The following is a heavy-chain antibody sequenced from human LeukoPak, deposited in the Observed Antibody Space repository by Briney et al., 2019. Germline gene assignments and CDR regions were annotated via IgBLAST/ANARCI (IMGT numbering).Heavy chain of an antibody. Sequence: GGSLRLSCAASGFTFSDAWMTWVRQAPGKGPECVGFIQSKTDGGTTDSAAPVKGRFTVSRDDSKNTLYLQMNSLKTEDTAVYYCTTWSSQFDYWGQGTLVTVSS. J-gene: IGHJ4*02. CDR3: TTWSSQFDY. CDR2: IQSKTDGGTT. D-gene: IGHD6-6*01. CDR1: GFTFSDAW. V-gene: IGHV3-15*01.